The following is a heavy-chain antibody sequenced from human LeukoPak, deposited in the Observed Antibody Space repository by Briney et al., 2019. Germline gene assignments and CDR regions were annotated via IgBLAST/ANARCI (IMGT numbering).Heavy chain of an antibody. CDR1: GFTFSRYW. V-gene: IGHV3-7*01. D-gene: IGHD3-22*01. Sequence: GGSLRLSCAVSGFTFSRYWMSWVRQAPGKGLEWVANINPDGSEKYYVDSVKGRFTISRDNAKNSLYLQMNSLRAEDTGVYYCAREGTTNTYYYDSSGYPLDSWGQGTLVTVSS. CDR2: INPDGSEK. J-gene: IGHJ4*02. CDR3: AREGTTNTYYYDSSGYPLDS.